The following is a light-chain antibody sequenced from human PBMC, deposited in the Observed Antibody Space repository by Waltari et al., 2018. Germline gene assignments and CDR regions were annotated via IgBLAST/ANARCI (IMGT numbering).Light chain of an antibody. J-gene: IGLJ3*02. Sequence: QSALTQPASVSGSPGQSLTISCTGISSDLGYYIVSWYQHHPGQAPKLMIYEVGSRPPGGSNRFSGSKSGNTASLTISGLQAEDEADYYCLSYTTSDILGVFGGGTKLTVL. V-gene: IGLV2-14*01. CDR3: LSYTTSDILGV. CDR1: SSDLGYYI. CDR2: EVG.